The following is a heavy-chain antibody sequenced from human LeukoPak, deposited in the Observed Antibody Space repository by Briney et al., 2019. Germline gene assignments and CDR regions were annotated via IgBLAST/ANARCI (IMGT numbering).Heavy chain of an antibody. Sequence: ASVKVSCKASGYTCTGYYMHWVRQAPRQGLEWMGRINPNSGGTNYAQKFQGSVTMTRDTSISTPYMELSRLRSDDTAVYYCARGRYDSSGYQRAFDIWGQGTMVTVSS. J-gene: IGHJ3*02. D-gene: IGHD3-22*01. CDR1: GYTCTGYY. V-gene: IGHV1-2*06. CDR3: ARGRYDSSGYQRAFDI. CDR2: INPNSGGT.